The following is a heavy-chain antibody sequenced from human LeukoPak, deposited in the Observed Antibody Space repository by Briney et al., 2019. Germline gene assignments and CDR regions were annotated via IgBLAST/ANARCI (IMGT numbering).Heavy chain of an antibody. J-gene: IGHJ4*02. CDR3: ASSSSGWCEDY. CDR2: IYTSRSP. Sequence: SETLSLTCTVSGGSISSYYWNWIRRPAGKGLEWIGRIYTSRSPTYNPSLKSRATISVDKSKKQFSLKLNSVTAADTAVYYCASSSSGWCEDYWGQGTLVTVSS. D-gene: IGHD6-19*01. CDR1: GGSISSYY. V-gene: IGHV4-4*07.